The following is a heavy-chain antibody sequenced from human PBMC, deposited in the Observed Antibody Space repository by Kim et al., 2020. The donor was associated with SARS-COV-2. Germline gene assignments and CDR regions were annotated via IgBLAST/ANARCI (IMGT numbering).Heavy chain of an antibody. J-gene: IGHJ4*02. CDR2: IKQDGSEK. CDR1: GFTFSSYW. V-gene: IGHV3-7*05. D-gene: IGHD3-10*01. CDR3: AREVVGYYYGSGGFSS. Sequence: GGSLRLSCAASGFTFSSYWMSWVRQAPGKGLEWVANIKQDGSEKYYVDSVKGRFTISRDNAKNSLYLQMNSLRAEDTAVYYCAREVVGYYYGSGGFSSWGQGTLVTVSS.